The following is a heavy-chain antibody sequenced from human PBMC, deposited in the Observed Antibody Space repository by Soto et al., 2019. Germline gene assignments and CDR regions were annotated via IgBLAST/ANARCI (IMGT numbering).Heavy chain of an antibody. CDR1: GGSISSGGYY. J-gene: IGHJ4*02. D-gene: IGHD3-10*01. CDR2: IYYTGST. Sequence: QVQLQESGPGLVKPSQTLSLTCTVSGGSISSGGYYWSWIRQHPGKGLEWIGYIYYTGSTYYNPSLKSRVTISVDTSKNQFALKLSSVTVADTAVYYCATLYMVRGVRTFDYWGQGTLVTVSS. CDR3: ATLYMVRGVRTFDY. V-gene: IGHV4-31*03.